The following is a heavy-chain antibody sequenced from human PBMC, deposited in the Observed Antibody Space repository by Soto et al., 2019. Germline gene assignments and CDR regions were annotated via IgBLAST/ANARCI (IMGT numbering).Heavy chain of an antibody. V-gene: IGHV3-30*09. D-gene: IGHD6-19*01. CDR1: GFTFRNYP. CDR3: ARDVWLGITSANVGDC. CDR2: ISYDGTNK. Sequence: PGGSLRLSCAGSGFTFRNYPMHWVRQAPGKGLEWVAVISYDGTNKYFADSVKGRFAISRDNSKNTLYLQMNSLRAEDTAVYFCARDVWLGITSANVGDCWGQGTLVTVSS. J-gene: IGHJ4*02.